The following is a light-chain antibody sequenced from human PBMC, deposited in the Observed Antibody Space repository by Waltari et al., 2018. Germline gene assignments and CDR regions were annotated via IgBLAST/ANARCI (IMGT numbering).Light chain of an antibody. CDR3: QEYNLWPPIT. V-gene: IGKV3-15*01. Sequence: IEMTQSPATLSVSPGERATLSCRASQSLSGNLAWYQQRPGQGLRLLIYGASTRASGVPARFSGSGSETEVPLTITSLQSEDFAVYYCQEYNLWPPITFGQGTRLEMK. CDR1: QSLSGN. CDR2: GAS. J-gene: IGKJ5*01.